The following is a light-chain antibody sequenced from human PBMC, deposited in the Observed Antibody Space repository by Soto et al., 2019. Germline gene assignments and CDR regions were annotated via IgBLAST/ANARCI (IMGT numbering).Light chain of an antibody. J-gene: IGKJ1*01. Sequence: ETVLTQSPGTLSLSPGERATLSCRASQTVSSSYLAWYQQKPGQPPRLLIYGASSSATGIPDRFSGSGSGTSFPLTISTLETDDFEVYYCHQYCQQYGSSPPSWTFGQGTRVEIK. CDR2: GAS. V-gene: IGKV3-20*01. CDR1: QTVSSSY. CDR3: HQYCQQYGSSPPSWT.